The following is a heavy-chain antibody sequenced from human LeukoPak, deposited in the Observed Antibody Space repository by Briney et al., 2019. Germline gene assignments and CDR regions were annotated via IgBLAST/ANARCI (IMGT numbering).Heavy chain of an antibody. Sequence: PGGSLRLSCAASGFTVSDNYMNWVRQAPGKGLEWFSVIFSGGSPYYADSVKGRFTISRDNSKNTLYLQMNRLRAEDTAVYYCARGHSSSSGSPDYWGQGTLVTVSS. D-gene: IGHD6-6*01. V-gene: IGHV3-53*01. CDR3: ARGHSSSSGSPDY. J-gene: IGHJ4*02. CDR1: GFTVSDNY. CDR2: IFSGGSP.